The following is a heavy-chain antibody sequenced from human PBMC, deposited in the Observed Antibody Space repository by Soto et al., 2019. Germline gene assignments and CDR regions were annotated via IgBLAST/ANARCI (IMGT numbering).Heavy chain of an antibody. CDR1: GASISSSTYY. CDR2: IYYGGDT. J-gene: IGHJ5*02. V-gene: IGHV4-39*01. Sequence: PSETLSLTCNVSGASISSSTYYWGWIRQPPGKGLEWIGSIYYGGDTYYNPSLRSRVTISVDTSKNQFSLKLSSVTAADTAVYYCARKGRSSGWPNWFEPWGQGTLVTLSS. CDR3: ARKGRSSGWPNWFEP. D-gene: IGHD6-19*01.